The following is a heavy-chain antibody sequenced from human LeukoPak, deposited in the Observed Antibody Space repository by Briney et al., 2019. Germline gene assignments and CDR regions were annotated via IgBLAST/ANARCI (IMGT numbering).Heavy chain of an antibody. V-gene: IGHV1-46*01. J-gene: IGHJ4*02. CDR2: INPSGGST. CDR1: GYTFASYY. CDR3: ARDGYSYGRVSNRFDY. D-gene: IGHD5-18*01. Sequence: ASVKVSCKASGYTFASYYMHWVRQAPGQGLEWMGIINPSGGSTSYAQKFQGRVTMTRDTSTSTVYMELSSLRSEDTAVYYCARDGYSYGRVSNRFDYWGQGTLVTVSS.